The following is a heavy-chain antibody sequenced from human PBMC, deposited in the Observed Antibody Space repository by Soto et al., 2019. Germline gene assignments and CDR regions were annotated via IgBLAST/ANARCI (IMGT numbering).Heavy chain of an antibody. CDR2: ISAHNGNT. CDR3: VRGRYGDY. Sequence: QVHLVQSGAEVKKPGASVKVSCKASGYTFTSYGITWVRQAPGQGLEWMGWISAHNGNTDYEQKLQGRVIVTRDTSTSTAYMELRSLRSDDTAVYYCVRGRYGDYWGQGAVVTVSS. D-gene: IGHD1-1*01. V-gene: IGHV1-18*01. CDR1: GYTFTSYG. J-gene: IGHJ4*02.